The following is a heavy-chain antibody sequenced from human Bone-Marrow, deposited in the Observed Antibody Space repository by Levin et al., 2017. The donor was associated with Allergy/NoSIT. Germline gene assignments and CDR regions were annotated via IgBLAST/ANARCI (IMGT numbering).Heavy chain of an antibody. V-gene: IGHV3-23*05. CDR1: GFSLRTHA. CDR3: AKILRPDSYYFMDV. J-gene: IGHJ6*03. CDR2: IHRSGSSR. Sequence: TGGSLRLSCVASGFSLRTHAMTWVRQAPGKGLEWISLIHRSGSSRYFADSVKGRFSISRDESTNTLYLDMNSLGADDTAVYYCAKILRPDSYYFMDVWGKGTTVTISS. D-gene: IGHD3-22*01.